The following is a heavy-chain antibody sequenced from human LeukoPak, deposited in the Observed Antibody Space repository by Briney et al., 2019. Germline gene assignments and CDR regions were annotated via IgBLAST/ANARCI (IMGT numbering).Heavy chain of an antibody. CDR1: GYSLTNHY. CDR3: TRETFDYKNFDC. Sequence: ASVKVSCKASGYSLTNHYMHWLRQAPGQGLEWMGQVSPEDITKYAQRFQGRLTMTRDTSTNTLYMDLSSLRSEDTAVYYCTRETFDYKNFDCWGQGTLVTVSS. CDR2: VSPEDIT. V-gene: IGHV1-46*01. J-gene: IGHJ4*02. D-gene: IGHD4-11*01.